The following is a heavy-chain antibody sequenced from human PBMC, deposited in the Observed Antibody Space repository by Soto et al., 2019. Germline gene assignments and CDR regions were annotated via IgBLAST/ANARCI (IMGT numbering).Heavy chain of an antibody. CDR1: GGSFSGYY. CDR3: ARGLPSPGVIAAARAKTFDY. V-gene: IGHV4-34*01. J-gene: IGHJ4*02. Sequence: SETLSLTCAVYGGSFSGYYWSWIRQPPGKGLEWIGEINHSGSTNYNPSLKSRVTISVDTSKNQFSLKLSSVTAADTAVYYCARGLPSPGVIAAARAKTFDYWGQGTLVTVSS. D-gene: IGHD6-13*01. CDR2: INHSGST.